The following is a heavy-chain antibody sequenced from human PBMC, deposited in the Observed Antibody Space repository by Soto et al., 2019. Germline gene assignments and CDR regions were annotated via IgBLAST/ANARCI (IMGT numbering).Heavy chain of an antibody. J-gene: IGHJ6*03. CDR3: ASVRQLVAYVSYYMDV. CDR2: ISAYNGNT. Sequence: QVQLLQSGAEVKKPGASVKASCKASGYTFTNYGMTWVRQAPGQRLEWMGWISAYNGNTNYTQRLQGRVTMTTVTSTSTADLELGGLRSDDTAVYYCASVRQLVAYVSYYMDVWGKGTPVTVSS. D-gene: IGHD6-6*01. V-gene: IGHV1-18*01. CDR1: GYTFTNYG.